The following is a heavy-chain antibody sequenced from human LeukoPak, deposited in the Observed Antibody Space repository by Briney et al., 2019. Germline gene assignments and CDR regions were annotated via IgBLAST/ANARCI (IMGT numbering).Heavy chain of an antibody. CDR1: GFTFSSYW. J-gene: IGHJ4*02. V-gene: IGHV3-7*01. D-gene: IGHD3-22*01. CDR3: ARDHSSGYYGY. Sequence: GGSLRLSCAASGFTFSSYWMSWVRQAPEKGLEWVANIKQDGSEKYYVDSVKGRFTISRDNAKNSLYLQMNSLRAEDTAVYYCARDHSSGYYGYWGQGTLVTVSS. CDR2: IKQDGSEK.